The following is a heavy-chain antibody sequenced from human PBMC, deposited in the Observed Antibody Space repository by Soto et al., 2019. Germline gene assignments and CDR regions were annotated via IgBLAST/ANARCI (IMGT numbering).Heavy chain of an antibody. J-gene: IGHJ5*02. CDR1: GGTFSSYG. D-gene: IGHD6-13*01. CDR2: IIPLFGTT. Sequence: QVLLVQSGAELKKPGSSVKVSCKASGGTFSSYGISWVRQAPGRGLERMGGIIPLFGTTNYAQKFRGRVTVTADESTSTAYMELRGLRFEDTAVYYCARAHGSSWYNWFDPWGQGTLVTVSS. CDR3: ARAHGSSWYNWFDP. V-gene: IGHV1-69*01.